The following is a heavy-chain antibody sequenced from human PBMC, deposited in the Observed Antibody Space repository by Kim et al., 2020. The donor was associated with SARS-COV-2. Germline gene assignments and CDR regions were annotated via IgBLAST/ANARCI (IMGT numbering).Heavy chain of an antibody. V-gene: IGHV4-59*13. J-gene: IGHJ4*01. D-gene: IGHD3-3*01. CDR3: ARVRKGDTTFGVTIAYFD. CDR2: IYSSGTT. CDR1: GASLSSYY. Sequence: SETLSLTCTVSGASLSSYYWSWIRQPPGTGLEWIGSIYSSGTTNYNPSLKTRLTMSVDTSKTQFSLTLTSVTAADSAVYYCARVRKGDTTFGVTIAYFD.